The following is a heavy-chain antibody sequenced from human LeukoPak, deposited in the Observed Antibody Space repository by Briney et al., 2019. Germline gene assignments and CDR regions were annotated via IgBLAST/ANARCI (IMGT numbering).Heavy chain of an antibody. V-gene: IGHV3-20*04. CDR2: INWNGGST. CDR1: GFTFDDYG. D-gene: IGHD1-26*01. J-gene: IGHJ4*02. CDR3: AKDIPLGARIVGATGY. Sequence: TGGSLRLSCAASGFTFDDYGMSWVRQAPGKGLEWVSGINWNGGSTGYADSVKGRFTISRDNSKNTLYLQMNSLRAEDTAVYYCAKDIPLGARIVGATGYWGQGTLVTVSS.